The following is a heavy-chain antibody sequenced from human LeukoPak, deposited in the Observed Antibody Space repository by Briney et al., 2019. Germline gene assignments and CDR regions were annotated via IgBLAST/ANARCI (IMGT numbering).Heavy chain of an antibody. V-gene: IGHV3-23*01. CDR1: GFIFSTYG. Sequence: PGGSLRLACAASGFIFSTYGVSWVRQAPGKVLEWVSVVSCNRGMINYADSVKGRFSISIDNFKNTLHLEMDSLRTEDTAVYDCAKGCAEYYSSWSGYLNWGQGTLVTVSS. D-gene: IGHD3-3*01. J-gene: IGHJ4*02. CDR3: AKGCAEYYSSWSGYLN. CDR2: VSCNRGMI.